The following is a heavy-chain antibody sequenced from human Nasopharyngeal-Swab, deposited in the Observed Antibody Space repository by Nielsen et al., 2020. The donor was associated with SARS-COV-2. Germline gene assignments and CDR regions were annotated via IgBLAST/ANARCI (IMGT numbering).Heavy chain of an antibody. J-gene: IGHJ6*02. CDR3: ARDRVDSSSWGYYYYGMDV. CDR1: GFTFSSYD. V-gene: IGHV3-13*01. Sequence: GESLKISCAASGFTFSSYDMHWVRQATGKGLEWVSAIGTAGDTYYPGSVKGRFTISRENAKNSLYLQMNSLRAGDTAVYYCARDRVDSSSWGYYYYGMDVWGQGTTVTASS. D-gene: IGHD6-13*01. CDR2: IGTAGDT.